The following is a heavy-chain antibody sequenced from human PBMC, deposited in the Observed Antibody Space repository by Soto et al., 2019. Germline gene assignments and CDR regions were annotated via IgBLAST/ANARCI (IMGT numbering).Heavy chain of an antibody. D-gene: IGHD2-2*01. CDR1: GGTFSSYA. Sequence: QVQLVQSGAEVKKPGSSVKVSCKASGGTFSSYAISWVRQAPGQGLEWMGGIIPILGTANYAQKVQSRVTITADEATSTAYMELSSLRSEDTAVYSCARHVPAAGYYYGMDVWGQGTTVTVSS. CDR3: ARHVPAAGYYYGMDV. J-gene: IGHJ6*02. V-gene: IGHV1-69*11. CDR2: IIPILGTA.